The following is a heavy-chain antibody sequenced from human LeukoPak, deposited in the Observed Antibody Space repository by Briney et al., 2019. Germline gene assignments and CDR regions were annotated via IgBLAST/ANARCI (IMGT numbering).Heavy chain of an antibody. Sequence: ASVKVSCKASGYTFTSYGISWVRQAPGQGLEWMGWISAYNGNTNYAQKLQGRVTTTTDTSTSTAYMELRSLRSDDTAVYYCARDLPYQDIVVVPEHFDYWGQGTLVTVSS. CDR2: ISAYNGNT. CDR1: GYTFTSYG. V-gene: IGHV1-18*01. CDR3: ARDLPYQDIVVVPEHFDY. J-gene: IGHJ4*02. D-gene: IGHD2-2*01.